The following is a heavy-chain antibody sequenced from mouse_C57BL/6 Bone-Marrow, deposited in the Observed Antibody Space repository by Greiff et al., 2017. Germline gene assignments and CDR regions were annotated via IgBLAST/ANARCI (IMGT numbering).Heavy chain of an antibody. CDR2: ISNGGGST. Sequence: EVHLVESGGGLVQPGGSLKLSCAASGFTFSDYYMYWVRQTPEKRLEWVAYISNGGGSTYYPDTVKGRFTISRDNAKNTLYLQMSRLKSEDTAMYYCARHVQVPFAYWGQGTLVTVSA. CDR1: GFTFSDYY. J-gene: IGHJ3*01. D-gene: IGHD3-2*02. CDR3: ARHVQVPFAY. V-gene: IGHV5-12*01.